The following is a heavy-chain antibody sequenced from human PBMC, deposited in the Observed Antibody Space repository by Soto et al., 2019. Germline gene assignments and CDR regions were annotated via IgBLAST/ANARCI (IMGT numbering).Heavy chain of an antibody. J-gene: IGHJ4*02. V-gene: IGHV3-30*18. Sequence: QVQLVESGGGVVQPGRSLRLSCAASGFTFRSYGMHWVRQAPGKGLEWVAVISYDGSNKYYADSVKGRFTISRDNSKNTLYLKMNSLRAEDTAVFYCAKDVRGYSYGYFDYWGQGTLVTVSS. CDR3: AKDVRGYSYGYFDY. CDR2: ISYDGSNK. D-gene: IGHD5-18*01. CDR1: GFTFRSYG.